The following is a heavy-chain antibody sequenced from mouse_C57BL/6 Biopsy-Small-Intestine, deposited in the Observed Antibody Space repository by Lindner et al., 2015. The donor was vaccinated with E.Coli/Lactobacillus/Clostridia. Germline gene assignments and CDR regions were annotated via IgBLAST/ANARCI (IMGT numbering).Heavy chain of an antibody. CDR3: ARFPYYIDPYAMDY. V-gene: IGHV1-9*01. J-gene: IGHJ4*01. CDR2: ILPGSGST. D-gene: IGHD2-12*01. Sequence: VQLQESGAELMKPGASVKLSCRASGYAFTGSWIEWLKQGPGHGLEWIGEILPGSGSTNYNEKFKGKATFTADTSSNTAYMQLRSLTTEDSAIYYCARFPYYIDPYAMDYWGQGTSVTVSS. CDR1: GYAFTGSW.